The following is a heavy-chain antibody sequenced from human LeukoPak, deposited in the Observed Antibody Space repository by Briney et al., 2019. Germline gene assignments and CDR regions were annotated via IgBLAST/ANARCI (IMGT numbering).Heavy chain of an antibody. CDR3: ATGTYYYGMDV. Sequence: SETLSLTCTVSGGSISSFYWSWIRQPPGKGLEWIGYISYSETTNYNPSLESRVTISVDTSKNQFSLKLSSVTAADTAVYYCATGTYYYGMDVWGQGTTVTVSS. CDR1: GGSISSFY. D-gene: IGHD1-1*01. J-gene: IGHJ6*02. CDR2: ISYSETT. V-gene: IGHV4-59*08.